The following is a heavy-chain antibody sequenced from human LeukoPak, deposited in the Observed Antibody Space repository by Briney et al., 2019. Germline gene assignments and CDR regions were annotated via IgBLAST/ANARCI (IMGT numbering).Heavy chain of an antibody. J-gene: IGHJ4*02. CDR1: GGSFSGYY. V-gene: IGHV4-34*01. Sequence: SETLSLTCAVYGGSFSGYYWSWIRQPPGKGLEWIGEINHSGCTDYNPSLKSRVTISVDTSKNQFSLKLSSVTAADTAVYYCARDRSFDYWGQGTLVTVSS. CDR3: ARDRSFDY. CDR2: INHSGCT.